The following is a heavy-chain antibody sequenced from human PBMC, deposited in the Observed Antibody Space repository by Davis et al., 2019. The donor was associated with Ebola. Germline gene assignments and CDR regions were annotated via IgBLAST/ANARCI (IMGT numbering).Heavy chain of an antibody. Sequence: GGSLRLSCAASGFTFSSYAMSWVRQAPGKGLEWVAVIWFDGSRDFYADSVKGRFTVSRDNSNNMVYLDMNTLRAEDTALYYCARDVGSGSYYFFEHWGQGTPVTVSS. V-gene: IGHV3-33*08. J-gene: IGHJ4*02. CDR2: IWFDGSRD. CDR3: ARDVGSGSYYFFEH. CDR1: GFTFSSYA. D-gene: IGHD3-10*01.